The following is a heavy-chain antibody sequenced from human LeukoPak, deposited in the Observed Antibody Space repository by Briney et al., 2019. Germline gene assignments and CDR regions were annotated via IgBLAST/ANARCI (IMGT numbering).Heavy chain of an antibody. CDR3: AKDLGLTMPDY. J-gene: IGHJ4*02. V-gene: IGHV3-30*18. CDR1: GFTFSNYG. D-gene: IGHD2/OR15-2a*01. CDR2: ILYDGSNK. Sequence: GKSLRLSCAASGFTFSNYGMHWVRQAPGKGLEWVAVILYDGSNKFYAVSVKGRFTISRDNSKNTLYLQMNSLRAGDTAVYYCAKDLGLTMPDYWGQGTLVTVSS.